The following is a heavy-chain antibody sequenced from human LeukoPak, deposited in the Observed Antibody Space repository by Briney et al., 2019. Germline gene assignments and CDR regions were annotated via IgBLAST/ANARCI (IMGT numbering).Heavy chain of an antibody. Sequence: GGSLRLSCAASGFTFSNYWIHWVRQAPGKGLVWVSRINSDGSSTSYADSVKGRFTISRDNAKNTLYLQMNSLRAEDTAVYYCAGERRFSGYEINWGQGTLVTVSS. CDR1: GFTFSNYW. J-gene: IGHJ4*02. V-gene: IGHV3-74*01. CDR2: INSDGSST. CDR3: AGERRFSGYEIN. D-gene: IGHD5-12*01.